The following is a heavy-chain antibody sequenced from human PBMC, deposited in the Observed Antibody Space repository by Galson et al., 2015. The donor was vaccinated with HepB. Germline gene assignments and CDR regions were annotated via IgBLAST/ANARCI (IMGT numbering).Heavy chain of an antibody. CDR1: GFIFRSYS. D-gene: IGHD3-9*01. CDR2: MSSSGSML. Sequence: SLRLSCAASGFIFRSYSLNWVRQAPGKGLEWVSYMSSSGSMLNYADSVKGRFTISRDNAKNSLYLQMNSLRAEDTAVYYCAREGPPNYDILTGYAFDIWGQGTMVTVSS. J-gene: IGHJ3*02. V-gene: IGHV3-48*04. CDR3: AREGPPNYDILTGYAFDI.